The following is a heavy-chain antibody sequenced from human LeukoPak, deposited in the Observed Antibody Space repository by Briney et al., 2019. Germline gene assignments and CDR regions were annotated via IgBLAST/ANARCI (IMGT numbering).Heavy chain of an antibody. Sequence: GGCLRLSCAAAGFTFRSYDMSWVRQAPGKGLEWVSTFIAGVGATYYADSVKGRFTISRDSSKNTLYLQMNSLRAEDTAVYYCAKARGSGWTYPFDYWGQGTRVTVSS. CDR1: GFTFRSYD. CDR3: AKARGSGWTYPFDY. J-gene: IGHJ4*02. D-gene: IGHD6-19*01. V-gene: IGHV3-23*01. CDR2: FIAGVGAT.